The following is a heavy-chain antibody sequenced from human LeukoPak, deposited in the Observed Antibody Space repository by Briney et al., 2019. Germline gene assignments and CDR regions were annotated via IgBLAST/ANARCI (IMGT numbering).Heavy chain of an antibody. CDR2: ISGSGGST. V-gene: IGHV3-23*01. D-gene: IGHD1-26*01. Sequence: GGSLRLSCAASGFTLSSYAMSWVSQAPGKGLEWVSAISGSGGSTYYADSVKGRFTISRDNSKNTLYLQMNSLRAEDTAVYYCAKDLLSGRNDYWVQGTLVTVSS. CDR1: GFTLSSYA. J-gene: IGHJ4*01. CDR3: AKDLLSGRNDY.